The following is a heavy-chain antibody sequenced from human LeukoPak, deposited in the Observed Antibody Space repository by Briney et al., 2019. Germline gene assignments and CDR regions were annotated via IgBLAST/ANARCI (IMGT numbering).Heavy chain of an antibody. D-gene: IGHD4-23*01. V-gene: IGHV3-33*01. CDR2: IWYDGSNK. CDR3: ARDLYGGNSGLDY. J-gene: IGHJ4*02. Sequence: GRSLRLSCAASGFTFSSCGMHWVRQAPGKGLEWVAVIWYDGSNKYYADSVKGRFTISRDNSKNTLYLQMNSLRAEDTAVYYCARDLYGGNSGLDYWGQGTLVTVSS. CDR1: GFTFSSCG.